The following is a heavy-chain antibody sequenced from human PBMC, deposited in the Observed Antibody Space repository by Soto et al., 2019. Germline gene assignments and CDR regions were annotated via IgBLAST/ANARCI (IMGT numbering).Heavy chain of an antibody. J-gene: IGHJ4*02. V-gene: IGHV3-30-3*01. D-gene: IGHD1-26*01. Sequence: QVQLVESGGGVVQPGRSLRLSCAASGFTFSSYAMHWVRQAPGKGLEWVAVISYDGSNKYYADSVKGRFTISRDNSKNTLYLQMNSLRAEDTAVYYCARGSLRGSFLLDYWGQGTLVTVSS. CDR3: ARGSLRGSFLLDY. CDR1: GFTFSSYA. CDR2: ISYDGSNK.